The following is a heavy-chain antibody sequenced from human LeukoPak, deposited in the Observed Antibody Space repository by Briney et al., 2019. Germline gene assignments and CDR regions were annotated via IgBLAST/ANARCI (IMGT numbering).Heavy chain of an antibody. CDR2: MNTNTRNP. CDR1: GYTFTSYT. D-gene: IGHD5-18*01. J-gene: IGHJ3*02. CDR3: ARAEIQLGAFDI. Sequence: ASVTVSCKAAGYTFTSYTLNWVRLAPGPGLEWVGWMNTNTRNPTDDHGFTGRFVFSLDTSVSTAYLQISSLKAEDSAGYYCARAEIQLGAFDIWGQGTMVTVSS. V-gene: IGHV7-4-1*02.